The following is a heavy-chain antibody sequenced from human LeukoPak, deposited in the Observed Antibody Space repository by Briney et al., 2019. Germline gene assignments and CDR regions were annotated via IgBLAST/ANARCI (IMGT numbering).Heavy chain of an antibody. Sequence: SETLSLTCAVSGYSISSGYYWGCIRQPPGKGLEWIGSIYHSGSTYYNPSLKSRVTISVDTSKNQFSLKLSSVTAADTAVYYCARDTPTTVTTLIDYWGQGTLVAVSS. CDR1: GYSISSGYY. D-gene: IGHD4-17*01. J-gene: IGHJ4*02. CDR2: IYHSGST. V-gene: IGHV4-38-2*02. CDR3: ARDTPTTVTTLIDY.